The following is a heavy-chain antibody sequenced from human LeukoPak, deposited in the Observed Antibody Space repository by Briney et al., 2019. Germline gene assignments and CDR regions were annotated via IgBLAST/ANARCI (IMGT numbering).Heavy chain of an antibody. CDR3: ARDYNYYDFRSGYYSGYYYGMDV. CDR1: GFTFSSYS. V-gene: IGHV3-21*01. J-gene: IGHJ6*02. CDR2: ISSSSSYI. Sequence: GGSLRLSCAASGFTFSSYSMNWVRQAPGKGLEWVSSISSSSSYIYYADSVKGRFTISRDNAKNSLYLQMNSLRAEDTAVYYCARDYNYYDFRSGYYSGYYYGMDVWGQGTTVTVSS. D-gene: IGHD3-3*01.